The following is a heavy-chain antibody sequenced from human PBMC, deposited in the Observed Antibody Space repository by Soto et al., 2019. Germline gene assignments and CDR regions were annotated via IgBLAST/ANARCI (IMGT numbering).Heavy chain of an antibody. D-gene: IGHD3-22*01. V-gene: IGHV3-48*02. CDR3: ARETRPYDYYDSSGYYPYYFDY. CDR1: GFTFSSYS. J-gene: IGHJ4*02. Sequence: GGSLRLSCAASGFTFSSYSMNWVRQAPGKGLEWVSYISSSSSTIYYADSVKGRFTISRDNAKNSLYLQMNSLRDEDTAVYYCARETRPYDYYDSSGYYPYYFDYWGQGTLVTVSS. CDR2: ISSSSSTI.